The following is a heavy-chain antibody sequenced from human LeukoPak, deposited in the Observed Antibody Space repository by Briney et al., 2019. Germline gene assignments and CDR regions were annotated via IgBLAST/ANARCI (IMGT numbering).Heavy chain of an antibody. Sequence: SETLSLTCTVSGGSTSSGNYYWGWIRQPPGKGLEWIGGISSSGNTYYNPSLKSRTTIPIDTSKNHFSLKLSSVSAADTAVYYCARLGAGPTYYDFWSGYSSFYFDYWGQGTLVTVSS. D-gene: IGHD3-3*01. V-gene: IGHV4-39*02. J-gene: IGHJ4*02. CDR1: GGSTSSGNYY. CDR3: ARLGAGPTYYDFWSGYSSFYFDY. CDR2: ISSSGNT.